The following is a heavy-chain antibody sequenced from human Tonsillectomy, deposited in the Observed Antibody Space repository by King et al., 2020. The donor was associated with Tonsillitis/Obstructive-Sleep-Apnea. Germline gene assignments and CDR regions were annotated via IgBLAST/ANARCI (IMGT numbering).Heavy chain of an antibody. Sequence: VKLVESGGGLVKPGWYLRLSCVASGFTFSSEWMSWVREAPGKGLEWWAHIKQDGREKYFVDIVKCRFTISRDNAKNAMYLQMHSLRAEDTAVYYCARDDYGGNSNYWGQGTLVTVSS. D-gene: IGHD4-23*01. V-gene: IGHV3-7*04. CDR3: ARDDYGGNSNY. J-gene: IGHJ4*02. CDR2: IKQDGREK. CDR1: GFTFSSEW.